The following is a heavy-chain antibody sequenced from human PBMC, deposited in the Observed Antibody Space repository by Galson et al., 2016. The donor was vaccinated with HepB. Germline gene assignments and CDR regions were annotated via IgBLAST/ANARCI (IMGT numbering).Heavy chain of an antibody. D-gene: IGHD3-9*01. J-gene: IGHJ3*01. V-gene: IGHV3-23*01. CDR3: AREGAFTYYDILTGYSPPDAFDV. Sequence: SLRLSCAASGFTFGSFAINWVRQAPGKGLEWVSGISGSGGTTYHADSVKGRFTISRDNSKNTLYLQMNSLRAEDTAVYYCAREGAFTYYDILTGYSPPDAFDVWGQGTMVTVSS. CDR2: ISGSGGTT. CDR1: GFTFGSFA.